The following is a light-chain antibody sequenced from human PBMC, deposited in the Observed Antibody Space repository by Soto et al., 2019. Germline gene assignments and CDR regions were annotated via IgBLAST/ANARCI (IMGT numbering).Light chain of an antibody. CDR2: LGS. CDR1: ESLLHSNGYNY. J-gene: IGKJ1*01. CDR3: MQALQTAWT. V-gene: IGKV2-28*01. Sequence: DIVRTQSPLSLPVTPGEPASISCRSSESLLHSNGYNYLDWYRQKPGQSPQLLIYLGSNRASGVPGRFSGSGSGTYFTLKISRVEAEDVGVYYCMQALQTAWTFGQGTKVDIK.